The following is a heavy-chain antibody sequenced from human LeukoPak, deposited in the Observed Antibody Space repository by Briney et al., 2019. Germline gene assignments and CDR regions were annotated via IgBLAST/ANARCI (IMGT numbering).Heavy chain of an antibody. CDR1: GFTFSDYY. CDR2: ISSNDSTI. J-gene: IGHJ4*02. D-gene: IGHD2-2*01. CDR3: ARSIPAGNRR. Sequence: GGSLRLSCAGSGFTFSDYYMSWIRQAPGKGLEWVSYISSNDSTIDYVDTVKGRFTVSRDNAKNSLYLQMNSLRAEDTAVYYCARSIPAGNRRWGQGTLVTVSS. V-gene: IGHV3-11*01.